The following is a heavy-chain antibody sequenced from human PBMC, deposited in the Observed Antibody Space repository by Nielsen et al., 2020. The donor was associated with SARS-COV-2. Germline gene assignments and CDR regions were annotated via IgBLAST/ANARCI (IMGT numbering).Heavy chain of an antibody. V-gene: IGHV3-30*14. CDR2: ISYDGSNK. J-gene: IGHJ6*02. D-gene: IGHD3-10*01. CDR3: AKGRGVLWFGELRRAPRYYYYGMDV. CDR1: GFTFSSYA. Sequence: GESLKISCAASGFTFSSYAMHWVRQAPGKGLEWVAVISYDGSNKYYADSVKGRFTISRDNSKNTLYLQMSSLRAEDTAVYYCAKGRGVLWFGELRRAPRYYYYGMDVWGQGTTVTVSS.